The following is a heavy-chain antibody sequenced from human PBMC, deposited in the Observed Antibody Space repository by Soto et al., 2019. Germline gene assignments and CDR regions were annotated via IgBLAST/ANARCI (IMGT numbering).Heavy chain of an antibody. V-gene: IGHV3-23*01. CDR1: GYTFSSYA. CDR2: ISGSGAT. Sequence: PGGSLRLSCAASGYTFSSYAMMWVRQAPGKGLEWVSSISGSGATYYADSVKGRFTFSRDNSRNTMYLQMNSLRADDTAIYYCASDMRSASGWYAPGYWGQGTLVTRLL. J-gene: IGHJ4*02. D-gene: IGHD6-19*01. CDR3: ASDMRSASGWYAPGY.